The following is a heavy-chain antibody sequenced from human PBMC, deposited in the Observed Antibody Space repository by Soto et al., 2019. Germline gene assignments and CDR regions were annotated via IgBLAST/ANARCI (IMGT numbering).Heavy chain of an antibody. CDR3: ARPTALRRGETHGYGLDV. CDR1: GYSFTNFW. CDR2: IYPGDSDT. J-gene: IGHJ6*02. D-gene: IGHD2-2*02. Sequence: PVHSLTISCKASGYSFTNFWVGWLRQMPGKGLKCMWIIYPGDSDTRYIPSFQGHVTISVDKSISTTSLQWSSLKASDTAMYYCARPTALRRGETHGYGLDVWSEGTTVTVSS. V-gene: IGHV5-51*01.